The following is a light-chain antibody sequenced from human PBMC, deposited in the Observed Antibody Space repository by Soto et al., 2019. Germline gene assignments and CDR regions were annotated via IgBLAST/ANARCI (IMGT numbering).Light chain of an antibody. CDR2: AAS. J-gene: IGKJ4*01. CDR3: QQYGSSPLT. Sequence: EIVLTQSPGTLSLSPGERATLSCRASQSVSSSYLAWYQQKPGQAPRLLIYAASSRATGIPDRFSGSGSGTYFTITISRLEPEDFAVYYCQQYGSSPLTFGGGTKVEIK. V-gene: IGKV3-20*01. CDR1: QSVSSSY.